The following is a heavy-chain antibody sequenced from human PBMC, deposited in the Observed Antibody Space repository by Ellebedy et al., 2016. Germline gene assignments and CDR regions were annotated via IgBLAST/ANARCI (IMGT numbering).Heavy chain of an antibody. CDR1: GYTFSNYG. J-gene: IGHJ4*02. Sequence: ASVKVSXXASGYTFSNYGITWVRRAPGQGLEWMGWISAYNGDTNYAQKFQGRVTMTTDTSTSTAYMELRSLRSDDTAVYYCSRVFGRYYLDSSAHWNFDDWGQGTLVTVSS. V-gene: IGHV1-18*01. D-gene: IGHD3-22*01. CDR2: ISAYNGDT. CDR3: SRVFGRYYLDSSAHWNFDD.